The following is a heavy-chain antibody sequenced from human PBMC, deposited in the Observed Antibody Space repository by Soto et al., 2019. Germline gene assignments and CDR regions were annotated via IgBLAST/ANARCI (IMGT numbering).Heavy chain of an antibody. Sequence: GASVKVSCKASGYTFTSYGISWVRQAPGQGLEWMGWISAYNGNTNYAQKLQGRVTMTTDTSTSTAYMELRSLRSDDTAVYYCARNAEITYYDFIWGSYQKASLDYWGQGILVSVSS. CDR3: ARNAEITYYDFIWGSYQKASLDY. V-gene: IGHV1-18*01. J-gene: IGHJ4*02. CDR1: GYTFTSYG. CDR2: ISAYNGNT. D-gene: IGHD3-16*02.